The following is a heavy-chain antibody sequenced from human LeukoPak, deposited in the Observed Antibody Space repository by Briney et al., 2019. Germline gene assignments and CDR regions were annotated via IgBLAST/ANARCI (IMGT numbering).Heavy chain of an antibody. CDR3: ATTYDYRYYMDV. J-gene: IGHJ6*03. CDR2: IYTSGST. Sequence: PSETLSLTCSVSGGSISSYYWSWIRRPAGKGLEWIGRIYTSGSTNYNPSLKSRVTMSVDKSKNQLSLKLSSVTAADTAVYYCATTYDYRYYMDVWGKGTTVTVSS. V-gene: IGHV4-4*07. D-gene: IGHD5-12*01. CDR1: GGSISSYY.